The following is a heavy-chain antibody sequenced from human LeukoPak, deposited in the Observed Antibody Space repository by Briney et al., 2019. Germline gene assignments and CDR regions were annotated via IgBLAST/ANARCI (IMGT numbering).Heavy chain of an antibody. Sequence: GGSLRLSCAASGFTFSGYAMSWVRQAPGKGLEWVSAISGSGGSTYYADSVKGRFTISRDNSKNTLYLQMNSLRAEDTAVYYCAKIKPSSGWSLAFDYWGQGTLVTVSS. CDR3: AKIKPSSGWSLAFDY. V-gene: IGHV3-23*01. CDR2: ISGSGGST. J-gene: IGHJ4*02. CDR1: GFTFSGYA. D-gene: IGHD6-19*01.